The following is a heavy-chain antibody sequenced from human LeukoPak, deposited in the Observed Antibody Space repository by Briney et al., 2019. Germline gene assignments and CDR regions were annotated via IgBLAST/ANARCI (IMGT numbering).Heavy chain of an antibody. V-gene: IGHV3-23*01. CDR1: GFTFSSYA. J-gene: IGHJ4*02. CDR3: AEYCSGGSCYSGLAY. Sequence: GGSLRLSCAASGFTFSSYAMSWVRQAPGKGLEWVAAISGSGGTTYYADSVKGRFTISRDNSKNMLYLQMNSLRAEDTAIYYCAEYCSGGSCYSGLAYWGQGTLVTVSS. D-gene: IGHD2-15*01. CDR2: ISGSGGTT.